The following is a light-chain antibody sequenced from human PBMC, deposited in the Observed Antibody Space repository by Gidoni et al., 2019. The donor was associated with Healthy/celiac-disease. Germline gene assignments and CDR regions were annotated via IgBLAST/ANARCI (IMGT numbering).Light chain of an antibody. V-gene: IGKV1-39*01. Sequence: IQLTHSPSSLSASVADRVTITCRASQSIRSYLNWYQQKPGKAPKLLIYAASSWKRGVPSRLSGSGSGKDFTITIRSLKPEDFATYYCQQSYSTPRTFGQXTKVEIK. CDR2: AAS. CDR1: QSIRSY. CDR3: QQSYSTPRT. J-gene: IGKJ1*01.